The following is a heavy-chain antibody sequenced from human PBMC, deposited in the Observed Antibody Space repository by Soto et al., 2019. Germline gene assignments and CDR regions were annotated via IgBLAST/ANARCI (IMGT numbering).Heavy chain of an antibody. CDR1: GFTFSSYG. D-gene: IGHD6-13*01. Sequence: QVQLVESGGGVVQPGRSLRLSCAASGFTFSSYGMHWVRQAPGKGLEWVAVIWYDGSNKYYADSVKGRFTLSRDNSKNTLYLQMNSLRAEDTAVYYCASTIAAAGTFDYWGQGTLVTVSS. CDR2: IWYDGSNK. V-gene: IGHV3-33*01. J-gene: IGHJ4*02. CDR3: ASTIAAAGTFDY.